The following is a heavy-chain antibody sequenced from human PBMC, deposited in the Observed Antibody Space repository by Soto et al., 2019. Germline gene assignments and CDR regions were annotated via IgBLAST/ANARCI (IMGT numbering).Heavy chain of an antibody. V-gene: IGHV5-10-1*01. CDR3: ARLPTYYDILTGYYQYYYGMDV. CDR1: GYSFTSYW. Sequence: GESLKISCKGSGYSFTSYWISWVRQMPGKGLEWMGRIDPSDSYTNYSPSFQGHVTISADKSISTAYLQWSSLKASDTAMYYCARLPTYYDILTGYYQYYYGMDVWGQGTTVTVSS. J-gene: IGHJ6*02. D-gene: IGHD3-9*01. CDR2: IDPSDSYT.